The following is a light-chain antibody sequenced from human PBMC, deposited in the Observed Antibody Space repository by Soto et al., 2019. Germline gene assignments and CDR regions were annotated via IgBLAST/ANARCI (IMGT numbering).Light chain of an antibody. Sequence: SYELTQPPSVSVSPGQTASITCSGDKLGDNYACWYQQKPRQSPVLVIYQDSKRPSGIPERFSGCSSGNTATLTISGTQAMDEADYYCQAWDSSTVVFGGGTKLTVL. CDR2: QDS. V-gene: IGLV3-1*01. CDR3: QAWDSSTVV. CDR1: KLGDNY. J-gene: IGLJ2*01.